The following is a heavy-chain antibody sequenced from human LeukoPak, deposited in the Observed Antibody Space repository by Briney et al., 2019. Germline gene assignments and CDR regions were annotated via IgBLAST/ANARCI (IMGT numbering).Heavy chain of an antibody. V-gene: IGHV3-48*04. CDR3: ARGLTPYYYYYMDV. Sequence: PGGSLRHSCAASGFTFSSYSMNWVRQAPGKGLEWVSYISSSSSTIYYADSVKGRFTISRDNAKNSLYLQMNSLRAEDTAVYYCARGLTPYYYYYMDVWGKGTTVTVSS. CDR2: ISSSSSTI. D-gene: IGHD2-21*02. J-gene: IGHJ6*03. CDR1: GFTFSSYS.